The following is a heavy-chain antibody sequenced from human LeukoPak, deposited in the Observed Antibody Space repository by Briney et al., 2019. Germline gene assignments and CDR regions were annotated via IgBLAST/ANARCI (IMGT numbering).Heavy chain of an antibody. CDR1: GFTFSSYS. CDR3: ARGFDSRFFNY. V-gene: IGHV3-7*01. D-gene: IGHD3-22*01. CDR2: IKQDGSEI. J-gene: IGHJ4*02. Sequence: PGGSLRLSCAASGFTFSSYSMNWVRQAPGKGLEWVANIKQDGSEIYYVDSVKGRFTISRDNAKNSLYLQMNSLRAEDTAVYYCARGFDSRFFNYWGQGTLVTVSS.